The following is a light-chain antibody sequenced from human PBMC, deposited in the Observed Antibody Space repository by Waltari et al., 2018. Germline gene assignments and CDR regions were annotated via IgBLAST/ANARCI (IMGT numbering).Light chain of an antibody. CDR1: QNVLYSTNNKNY. V-gene: IGKV4-1*01. Sequence: DIVMTQSPDSLAVSLGERATINCKSSQNVLYSTNNKNYLAWYQQKPGQPPELPIYWASTRESGVPDRVSGSGSGTDFTLTISSLQAEDVAVYYCQQYYGTPPTFGQGTKVEIK. CDR2: WAS. J-gene: IGKJ1*01. CDR3: QQYYGTPPT.